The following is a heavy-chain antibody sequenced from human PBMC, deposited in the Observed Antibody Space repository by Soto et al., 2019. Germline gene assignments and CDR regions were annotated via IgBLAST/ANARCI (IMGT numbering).Heavy chain of an antibody. V-gene: IGHV4-59*01. J-gene: IGHJ4*02. CDR1: GATMNDYH. CDR3: ARSGHTFVGAV. Sequence: NPSETLSLTCIVSGATMNDYHWSWIRQSPGKGLEHIGYLHSSGFAEYNPSLKSRITISMDTSKNQFSLNLRSVTAADTAIYFCARSGHTFVGAVWGQGILVTVSS. CDR2: LHSSGFA. D-gene: IGHD1-26*01.